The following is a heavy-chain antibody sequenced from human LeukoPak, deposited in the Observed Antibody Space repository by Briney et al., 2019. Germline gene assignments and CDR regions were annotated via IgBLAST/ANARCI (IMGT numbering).Heavy chain of an antibody. CDR3: ARAKRYGGNPLFDY. CDR2: IYYSGST. D-gene: IGHD4-23*01. CDR1: GGSISSGGYD. J-gene: IGHJ4*02. Sequence: SETLSLTCTVSGGSISSGGYDWGWLRQHPGKGLEWIGYIYYSGSTYYNPSLKSRVTISVDTSKNQFSLKLSSVTPADTAVYYCARAKRYGGNPLFDYWGQGSLVTVSS. V-gene: IGHV4-31*03.